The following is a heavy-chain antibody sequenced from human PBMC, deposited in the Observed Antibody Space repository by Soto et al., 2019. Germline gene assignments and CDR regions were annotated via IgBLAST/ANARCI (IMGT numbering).Heavy chain of an antibody. CDR1: GFTFSDSA. J-gene: IGHJ3*02. CDR2: VRSKAKTNAT. Sequence: PGGSLRLSCAASGFTFSDSALHWVRQASGKGLEWVGRVRSKAKTNATAYATSVKGRFTVSRDDSKNTAYLQMNSLKTEDTAVYYCNSSSLGDAFDIWGQGTMVTVSS. CDR3: NSSSLGDAFDI. V-gene: IGHV3-73*01.